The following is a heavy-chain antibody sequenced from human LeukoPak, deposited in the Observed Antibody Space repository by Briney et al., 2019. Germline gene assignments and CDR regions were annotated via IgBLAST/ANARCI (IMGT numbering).Heavy chain of an antibody. CDR3: ARPAGGYQPPYYFDY. J-gene: IGHJ4*02. Sequence: GESLKISCTGSGYSFTSYWIGWVRQMPGKGLEWMGIIYPGDSDTRYSPSFQGQVTISADKSISTAYLQWSSLKASDTAMYYCARPAGGYQPPYYFDYWGQGTLVTVSS. CDR2: IYPGDSDT. D-gene: IGHD5-18*01. CDR1: GYSFTSYW. V-gene: IGHV5-51*01.